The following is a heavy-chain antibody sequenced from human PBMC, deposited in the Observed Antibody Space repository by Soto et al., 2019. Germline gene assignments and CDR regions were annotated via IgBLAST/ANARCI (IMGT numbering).Heavy chain of an antibody. Sequence: PSETLSLTCSVSGDSVNSIHYFWTWVRQPPGKGLEWIGYTYHSGTTRYNPSLQTRVTISLDTSKNQFSLKLTSVTAADTAVYYCATGHSLRASHYWGQGALVTVSS. CDR3: ATGHSLRASHY. D-gene: IGHD1-1*01. CDR2: TYHSGTT. CDR1: GDSVNSIHYF. V-gene: IGHV4-61*01. J-gene: IGHJ4*02.